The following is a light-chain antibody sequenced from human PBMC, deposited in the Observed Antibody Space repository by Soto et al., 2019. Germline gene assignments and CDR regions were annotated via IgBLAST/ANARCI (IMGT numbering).Light chain of an antibody. CDR2: END. CDR3: AAWDTSLSAYV. CDR1: SSNIGNNY. J-gene: IGLJ1*01. V-gene: IGLV1-51*02. Sequence: QSVLTQPPSVSVAPGQRVAISCSGSSSNIGNNYVSWYQQLPGTAPKLLMYENDERPSGIPDRFSGSKSGTSATLGITGLQTGDEASYYCAAWDTSLSAYVFGTGTKLTVL.